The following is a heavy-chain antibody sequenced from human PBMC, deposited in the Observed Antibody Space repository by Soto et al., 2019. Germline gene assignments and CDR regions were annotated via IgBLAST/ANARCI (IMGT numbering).Heavy chain of an antibody. CDR1: GGSFSGYY. CDR3: ARHRIEVVWRGFDF. V-gene: IGHV4-34*01. D-gene: IGHD3-10*01. Sequence: SETLSLTCAVYGGSFSGYYWSWIRQPPGKGLEWIGEINHSGSTNYNPSLKSRVTISVDTSKNQFSLKLSSVTAADTAVYFCARHRIEVVWRGFDFWGQGSPVTVSS. J-gene: IGHJ4*02. CDR2: INHSGST.